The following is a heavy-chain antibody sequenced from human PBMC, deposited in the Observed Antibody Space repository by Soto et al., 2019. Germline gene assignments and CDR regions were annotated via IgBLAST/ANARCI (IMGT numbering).Heavy chain of an antibody. D-gene: IGHD2-15*01. V-gene: IGHV4-30-4*01. CDR1: GGSISSGYYY. CDR2: IYYSGNT. Sequence: TLSLTCSVSGGSISSGYYYWSWIRQPPGKGLEWIGNIYYSGNTYYNPSLKSRLIISTDTSKNQFSLQLNSVTPEDTAVYFCARSEEDSDYYYYGLDVWGQGTTVTVSS. CDR3: ARSEEDSDYYYYGLDV. J-gene: IGHJ6*02.